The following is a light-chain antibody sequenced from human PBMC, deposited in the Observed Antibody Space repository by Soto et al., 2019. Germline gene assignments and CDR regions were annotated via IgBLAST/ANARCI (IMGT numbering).Light chain of an antibody. Sequence: QSTLTQPGSVSGPPGHSIAISCTGTSSDVGGYDYVSWYQQHPGKAPKLMIYDVTDRPSGVSNRFSGSKSGNTASLTISGLQAEDEAEYYCISYTSSSLYVFGTGTKVTVL. CDR1: SSDVGGYDY. V-gene: IGLV2-14*01. CDR2: DVT. J-gene: IGLJ1*01. CDR3: ISYTSSSLYV.